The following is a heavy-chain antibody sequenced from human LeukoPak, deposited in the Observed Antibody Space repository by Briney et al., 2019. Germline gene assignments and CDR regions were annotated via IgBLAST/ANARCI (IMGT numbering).Heavy chain of an antibody. CDR3: ARAMRHYYYYYMDV. J-gene: IGHJ6*03. CDR1: GYTFTSYD. D-gene: IGHD2-2*01. V-gene: IGHV1-2*02. Sequence: GASVKVSCKASGYTFTSYDTNWVRQATGQGLEWMGWINPNSGGTNYAQKFQGRVTMTRDTSISTAYMELSRLRSDDTAVYYCARAMRHYYYYYMDVWGKGTTVTVSS. CDR2: INPNSGGT.